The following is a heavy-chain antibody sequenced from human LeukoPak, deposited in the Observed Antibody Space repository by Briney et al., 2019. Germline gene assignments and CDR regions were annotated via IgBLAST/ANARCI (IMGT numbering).Heavy chain of an antibody. J-gene: IGHJ4*02. D-gene: IGHD5-18*01. Sequence: GGSLRLSCTVSGFTVSTNSMSWVRQAPGKGLEWVSFIYSDNTHYSDSVKGRFTISRDNSKNTLYLQMNSLRAEDTAVYYCATLGYSYGTDYWGQGTLVTVSS. V-gene: IGHV3-53*01. CDR1: GFTVSTNS. CDR3: ATLGYSYGTDY. CDR2: IYSDNT.